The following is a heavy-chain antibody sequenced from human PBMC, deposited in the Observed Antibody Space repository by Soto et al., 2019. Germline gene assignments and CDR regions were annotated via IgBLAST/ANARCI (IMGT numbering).Heavy chain of an antibody. CDR3: ASHVDTAMVPFDY. CDR1: GYTCTSYG. J-gene: IGHJ4*02. V-gene: IGHV1-18*01. CDR2: ISAYNGNT. Sequence: QVQLVQSGAEVKKPGASVKVSCKASGYTCTSYGISWVRQAPGQGLEWMGWISAYNGNTNYAQKLQGRVTMTTDTSTSTADMELRSLRSDDTAVYYCASHVDTAMVPFDYWGQGTLVTVSS. D-gene: IGHD5-18*01.